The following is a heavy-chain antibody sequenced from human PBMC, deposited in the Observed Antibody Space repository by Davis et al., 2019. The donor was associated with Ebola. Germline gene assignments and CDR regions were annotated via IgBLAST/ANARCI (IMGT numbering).Heavy chain of an antibody. CDR3: ARDPPHTSYSSGWQFDY. V-gene: IGHV4-61*01. J-gene: IGHJ4*02. CDR2: IYYSGST. CDR1: GGSVSSGSYY. Sequence: MPSETLSLTCAVSGGSVSSGSYYWSWIRQPPGKGLEWIGYIYYSGSTNYNPSLKSRVTISVDTSKNQFSLKLSSVTAADTAVYYCARDPPHTSYSSGWQFDYWGQGTLVTVSS. D-gene: IGHD6-19*01.